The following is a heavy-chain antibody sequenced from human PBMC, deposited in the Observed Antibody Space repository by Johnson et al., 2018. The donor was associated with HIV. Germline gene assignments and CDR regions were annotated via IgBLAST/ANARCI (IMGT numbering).Heavy chain of an antibody. D-gene: IGHD1-26*01. CDR2: IKQDGSEQ. CDR3: ARDIRWEPFPFDI. Sequence: EQLVESGGGLVQPGGSLRLSCAASGFTFSSYWMSWVRQAPGKGLEWVANIKQDGSEQYYVDSVKGRFTISRDNAKNSLYLQMKSLRAEDTAVYYCARDIRWEPFPFDIWGQGTMVTVSS. J-gene: IGHJ3*02. V-gene: IGHV3-7*01. CDR1: GFTFSSYW.